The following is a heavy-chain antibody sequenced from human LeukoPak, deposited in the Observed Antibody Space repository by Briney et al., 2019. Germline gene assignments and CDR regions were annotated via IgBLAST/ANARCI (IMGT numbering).Heavy chain of an antibody. CDR2: ISGSVRRT. D-gene: IGHD2-15*01. V-gene: IGHV3-23*01. J-gene: IGHJ4*02. CDR3: AKEGYCSGGRCYEN. Sequence: GRSLSLSCPASGFTVGSYATSWVRHAPGKGLEWVSAISGSVRRTYYAGSVKGRFTIPRDNSKNTLYLQMNSLRAEHTAVYDCAKEGYCSGGRCYENWGQGTLVTVSS. CDR1: GFTVGSYA.